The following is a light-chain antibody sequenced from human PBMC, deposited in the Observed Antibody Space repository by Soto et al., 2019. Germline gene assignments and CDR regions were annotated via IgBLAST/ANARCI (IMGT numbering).Light chain of an antibody. CDR2: GAS. CDR1: QSVSSSY. CDR3: QQYGSSPPLT. Sequence: EVVLTQSPGTLSLSPGERATLSCRASQSVSSSYLGWYQQKPGQAPRLLIYGASSRATGIPDRFSGSGSGTDFTLTSSRLEPEDFAVYYCQQYGSSPPLTFGGGTKVEIK. V-gene: IGKV3-20*01. J-gene: IGKJ4*01.